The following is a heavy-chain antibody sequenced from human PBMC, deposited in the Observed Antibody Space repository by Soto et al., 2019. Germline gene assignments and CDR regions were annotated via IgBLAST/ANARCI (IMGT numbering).Heavy chain of an antibody. J-gene: IGHJ2*01. Sequence: QVQLVQSGAEVKKPGASVKVSCKASGYTFTSYDINWVRQATGQGLEWMGWMNPNSGNTGYAQKFQGRVTMTRNTSISTAYEELSSLRSEDTAVYYCARGRGYCGGDCYSPYFDLWGRGTLVTVSS. V-gene: IGHV1-8*01. CDR2: MNPNSGNT. D-gene: IGHD2-21*02. CDR1: GYTFTSYD. CDR3: ARGRGYCGGDCYSPYFDL.